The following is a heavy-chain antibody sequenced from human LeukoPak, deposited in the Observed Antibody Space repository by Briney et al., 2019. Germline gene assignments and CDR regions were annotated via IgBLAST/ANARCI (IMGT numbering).Heavy chain of an antibody. J-gene: IGHJ4*02. CDR3: APGRKYYYDSSGYNY. CDR1: GLPFSSYA. Sequence: PGGPLRLSCAASGLPFSSYAMSWVRQAPGKGLEWVSAISGSGSSTYYAASVKGRFTISRNNSTNTLYLQMNSLRTEDTAVYYCAPGRKYYYDSSGYNYWGQGTLVTVSS. CDR2: ISGSGSST. D-gene: IGHD3-22*01. V-gene: IGHV3-23*01.